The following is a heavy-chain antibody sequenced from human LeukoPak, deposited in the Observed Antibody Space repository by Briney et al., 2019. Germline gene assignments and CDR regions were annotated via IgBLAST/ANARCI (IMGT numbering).Heavy chain of an antibody. CDR3: VRDLGHSRHYFEY. D-gene: IGHD7-27*01. Sequence: PGGSLRLSCAASGFTFSSYNMNWVRQAPGKGLEWVSFIDTSSSTIYYADSVKGRFTISRDNARNSLYLQMNSLRAEDTAVYFCVRDLGHSRHYFEYWGQGALVTVSS. CDR1: GFTFSSYN. V-gene: IGHV3-48*04. CDR2: IDTSSSTI. J-gene: IGHJ4*02.